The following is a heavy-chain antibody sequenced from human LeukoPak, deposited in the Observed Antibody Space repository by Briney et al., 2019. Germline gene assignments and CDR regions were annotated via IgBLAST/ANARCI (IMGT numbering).Heavy chain of an antibody. CDR1: GGSFSGYH. V-gene: IGHV4-34*01. CDR2: VSQSGGA. Sequence: SETLSLTCAASGGSFSGYHCSWIRQTPGKGLEWIGEVSQSGGASYNPSLKSRVTISVETSKNHFSLKLTSATAADTAMYYCAGSYGGNAVGPFDIWGQGTMVTVSS. CDR3: AGSYGGNAVGPFDI. D-gene: IGHD4-23*01. J-gene: IGHJ3*02.